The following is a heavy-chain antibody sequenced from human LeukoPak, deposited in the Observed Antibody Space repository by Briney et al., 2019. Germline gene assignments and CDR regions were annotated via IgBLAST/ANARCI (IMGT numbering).Heavy chain of an antibody. CDR1: GLTISGYW. CDR3: ARSFFGSGTSYGMDI. CDR2: IKQDGSEK. J-gene: IGHJ6*02. V-gene: IGHV3-7*04. Sequence: GGSLRLSCAASGLTISGYWMSWVRQAPGKGLEWVANIKQDGSEKYFMDSVEGRFTISRDNAKNSLSLQINSVTAEDTAVYYCARSFFGSGTSYGMDIWGQGTKVTVS. D-gene: IGHD3-10*01.